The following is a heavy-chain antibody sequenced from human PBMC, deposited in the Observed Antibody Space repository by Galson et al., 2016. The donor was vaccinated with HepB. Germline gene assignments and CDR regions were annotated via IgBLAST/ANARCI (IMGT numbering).Heavy chain of an antibody. V-gene: IGHV3-21*01. CDR3: VRDNWSVGYGDY. Sequence: SLRLSCAASGFTFSSYSMNWVRQAPGKGLEWVSSISSSSNYIYSADSIKGRFTISRNNAKNSLYQQMNSLKAEDTAVYYCVRDNWSVGYGDYWGQGTLVTVSS. CDR2: ISSSSNYI. CDR1: GFTFSSYS. D-gene: IGHD5-12*01. J-gene: IGHJ4*02.